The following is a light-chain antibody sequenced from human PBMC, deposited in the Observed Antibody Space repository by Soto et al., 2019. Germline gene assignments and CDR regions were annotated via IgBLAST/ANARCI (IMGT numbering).Light chain of an antibody. CDR2: DAS. V-gene: IGKV1-33*01. CDR3: QKYNSAPRS. CDR1: QDISTY. Sequence: DVQMTQSPSSLSASVGDRVTITCQASQDISTYLNWYQQKPGKAPELLIFDASYLQTGVASRFSGSGSGTDFTLTISSLQPEDIATYYCQKYNSAPRSFGQGTKVQIK. J-gene: IGKJ1*01.